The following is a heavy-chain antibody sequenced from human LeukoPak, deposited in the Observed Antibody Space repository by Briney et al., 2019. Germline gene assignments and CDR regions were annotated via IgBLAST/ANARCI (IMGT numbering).Heavy chain of an antibody. Sequence: GESLKISCQSSGYNFTPYWIVWVRQMPGKGLEWMGITFAGYSYTIYSPSFQGQVTISADKSISTAYLQWSSLKASDTAMYYCARLGITMVRGVVGDGYYYYYMDVWGKGTTVTVSS. CDR3: ARLGITMVRGVVGDGYYYYYMDV. V-gene: IGHV5-51*01. J-gene: IGHJ6*03. D-gene: IGHD3-10*01. CDR1: GYNFTPYW. CDR2: TFAGYSYT.